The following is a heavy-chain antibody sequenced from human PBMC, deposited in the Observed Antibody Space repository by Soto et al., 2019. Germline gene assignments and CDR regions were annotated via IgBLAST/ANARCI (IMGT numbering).Heavy chain of an antibody. D-gene: IGHD6-6*01. J-gene: IGHJ5*02. V-gene: IGHV1-2*02. Sequence: ASVKVSCKASGFSFTGYYIHWLRQAPGQGLEWMGWINAHSGGTEYAQKFQGRVTLTRDTSIATAYLTLTSLTSDDAALYYCAKDLTRQLAYWLDPWGQGTQVTVSS. CDR1: GFSFTGYY. CDR2: INAHSGGT. CDR3: AKDLTRQLAYWLDP.